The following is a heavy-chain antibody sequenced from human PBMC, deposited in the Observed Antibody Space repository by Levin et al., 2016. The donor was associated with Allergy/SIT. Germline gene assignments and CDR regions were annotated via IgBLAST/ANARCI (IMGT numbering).Heavy chain of an antibody. J-gene: IGHJ6*02. Sequence: SETLSLTCTVSGGSVSSGSYYWSWIRQPPGKGLEWIGYIYYSGSTNYNPSLKSRVTISVDTSKNQFSLKLSSVTAADTAVYYCARASAIAYCGGDCSSYYYYGMDVWGQGTTVTVSS. CDR2: IYYSGST. CDR3: ARASAIAYCGGDCSSYYYYGMDV. D-gene: IGHD2-21*02. V-gene: IGHV4-61*01. CDR1: GGSVSSGSYY.